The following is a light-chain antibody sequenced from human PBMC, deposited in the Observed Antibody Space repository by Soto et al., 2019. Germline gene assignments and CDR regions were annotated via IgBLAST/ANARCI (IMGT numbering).Light chain of an antibody. CDR1: QSISSW. J-gene: IGKJ2*01. CDR3: QQYNSYSPT. CDR2: DAS. Sequence: DIQMTQSPSTLSASVGDRVTITCRASQSISSWLAWYQQKPGIAPKLLIYDASILESGVPSRFSGSGSGTEFTLTISSLQPDDFASYYCQQYNSYSPTFGQGTKLESK. V-gene: IGKV1-5*01.